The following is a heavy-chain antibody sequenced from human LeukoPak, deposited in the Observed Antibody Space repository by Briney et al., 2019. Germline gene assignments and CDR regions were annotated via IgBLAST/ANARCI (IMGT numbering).Heavy chain of an antibody. Sequence: SETLSLTCAVSGGSISSGGYSWSWIRQPPGKGLEWIGYIYHSGSTYYNPSLKSRVTISVDRSKNQFSLKLSSVTAADTAVYYCARDYYENAFDIWGQGTMVTAS. CDR1: GGSISSGGYS. CDR2: IYHSGST. J-gene: IGHJ3*02. D-gene: IGHD3-22*01. CDR3: ARDYYENAFDI. V-gene: IGHV4-30-2*01.